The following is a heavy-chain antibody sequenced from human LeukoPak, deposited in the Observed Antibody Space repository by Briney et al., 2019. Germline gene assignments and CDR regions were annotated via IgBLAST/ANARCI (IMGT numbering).Heavy chain of an antibody. J-gene: IGHJ4*02. CDR1: GFTFSTYP. CDR2: VTAGGGNT. Sequence: GGSLRLSCAASGFTFSTYPLTWVRQAPGKGLEWVSIVTAGGGNTYYADSVRGRFTISRDNSKNTLYLQMNSLRAEDTAVYYCARDSPYGTAGYWGQGTLVTVSS. CDR3: ARDSPYGTAGY. D-gene: IGHD2-8*02. V-gene: IGHV3-23*01.